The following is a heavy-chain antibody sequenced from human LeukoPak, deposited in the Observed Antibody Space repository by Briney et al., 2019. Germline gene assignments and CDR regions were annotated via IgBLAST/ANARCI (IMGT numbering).Heavy chain of an antibody. CDR2: IFYSGST. CDR1: GGSISSHY. D-gene: IGHD6-19*01. Sequence: PSETLSLTCTVSGGSISSHYWSWIRQPPGKGLEWLAYIFYSGSTNYNPSLKNRVTISADTSKNQFSLKLSSVTAADTAVYYCARVGYSSGWSHFDLWGRGTLVTVSS. J-gene: IGHJ2*01. V-gene: IGHV4-59*11. CDR3: ARVGYSSGWSHFDL.